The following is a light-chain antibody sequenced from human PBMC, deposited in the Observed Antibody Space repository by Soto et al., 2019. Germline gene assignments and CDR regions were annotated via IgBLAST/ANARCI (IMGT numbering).Light chain of an antibody. J-gene: IGLJ1*01. CDR2: SNY. CDR3: AAWDASLNGYV. CDR1: SSNIGSKT. V-gene: IGLV1-44*01. Sequence: SVLPQPPSASGTPGQMVTISCSGSSSNIGSKTVNWYQQLPGTAPKLLIYSNYQRPSGVPDRFSGSKSGTSASLAISGLQSEDEADYYCAAWDASLNGYVFGTGTKVTVL.